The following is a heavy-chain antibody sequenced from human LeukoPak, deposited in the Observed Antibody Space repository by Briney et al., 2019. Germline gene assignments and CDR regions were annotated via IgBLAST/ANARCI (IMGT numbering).Heavy chain of an antibody. CDR2: IKQDGSEK. CDR1: GFTFSSYW. CDR3: ARVSDSIGYYPSFDY. J-gene: IGHJ4*02. V-gene: IGHV3-7*01. D-gene: IGHD3-22*01. Sequence: GGSLRLSCAASGFTFSSYWMSWVRQAPGKGLEWVANIKQDGSEKYYVDSVKGRFTISRDNAKNSLYLQMNSLRAEDTAVYYCARVSDSIGYYPSFDYWGQGTLVTVSS.